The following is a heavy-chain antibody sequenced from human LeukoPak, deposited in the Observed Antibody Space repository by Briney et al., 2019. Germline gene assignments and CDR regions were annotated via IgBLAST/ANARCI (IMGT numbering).Heavy chain of an antibody. CDR3: ARDRSGASKNFDY. CDR2: ISSSGSTI. Sequence: SGGSLRLSCAASGFTFRNYEMNWVRQAPGKGLEWVSYISSSGSTIYYADSVKGRFTISRDNAKNSLYLQMNSLRAEDTAVYYCARDRSGASKNFDYWGQGTLVTVSS. D-gene: IGHD3-16*02. V-gene: IGHV3-48*03. J-gene: IGHJ4*02. CDR1: GFTFRNYE.